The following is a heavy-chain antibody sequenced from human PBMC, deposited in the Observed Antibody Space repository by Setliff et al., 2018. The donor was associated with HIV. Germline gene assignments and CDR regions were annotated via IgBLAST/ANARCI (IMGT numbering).Heavy chain of an antibody. Sequence: SETLSLTCTVSGGSISSGSYYWSWIRQPAGKGLEWIGRIYTSGSTNYNPSLKSRVTISVDTSKNQFSLKLSPVTAADTAVYYCARSPTNTYYNFWSGYSYFDYWGQGTLVTVSS. J-gene: IGHJ4*02. D-gene: IGHD3-3*01. CDR2: IYTSGST. CDR1: GGSISSGSYY. CDR3: ARSPTNTYYNFWSGYSYFDY. V-gene: IGHV4-61*02.